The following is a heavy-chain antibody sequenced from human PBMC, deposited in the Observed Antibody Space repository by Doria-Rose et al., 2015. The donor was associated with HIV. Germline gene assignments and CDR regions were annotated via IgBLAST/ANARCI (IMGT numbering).Heavy chain of an antibody. D-gene: IGHD3-10*01. V-gene: IGHV4-30-4*01. J-gene: IGHJ4*02. Sequence: QVQLQESGPGLVRPSQTLSLTCTVSGDSISSGDSFWSWIRQPPGNGPEWLGYISSSGTTYYYPSLTGRLTISLDASKNQFSLNLNSVTAADTAVYYCARARNYGFPHFFDFWGQGTLVTVSS. CDR1: GDSISSGDSF. CDR3: ARARNYGFPHFFDF. CDR2: ISSSGTT.